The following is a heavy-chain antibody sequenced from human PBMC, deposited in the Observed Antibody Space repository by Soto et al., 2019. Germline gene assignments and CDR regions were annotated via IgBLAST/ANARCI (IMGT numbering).Heavy chain of an antibody. V-gene: IGHV4-34*01. CDR2: INHSGST. J-gene: IGHJ4*02. D-gene: IGHD6-19*01. CDR3: ARGDISGWYFDS. CDR1: GGSFSGFY. Sequence: QVPLQQWGAGLLKPSETLSLKCAVYGGSFSGFYWTWIRQSPGRGLERIAEINHSGSTKYNPSLKSRVTISVDASKNQFSLNLRSVTAADTAIYYCARGDISGWYFDSWGQGTLVTVSS.